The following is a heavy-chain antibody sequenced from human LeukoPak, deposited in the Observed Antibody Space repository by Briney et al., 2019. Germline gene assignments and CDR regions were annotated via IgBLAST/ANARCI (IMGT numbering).Heavy chain of an antibody. CDR3: ARGARTGYNLEPFDY. CDR1: GGSMSSYY. D-gene: IGHD5-24*01. CDR2: IYYSGST. Sequence: SETLSLTCTVSGGSMSSYYWSWIRQPPGKGLEWIGYIYYSGSTKYNPSLRSRVTISVDTSKNQFSLKLSSVTAADTAVYYCARGARTGYNLEPFDYWGQGTLVTVSS. J-gene: IGHJ4*02. V-gene: IGHV4-59*08.